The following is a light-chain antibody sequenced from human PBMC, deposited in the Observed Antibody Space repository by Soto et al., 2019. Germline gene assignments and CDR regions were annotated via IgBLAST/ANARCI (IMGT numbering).Light chain of an antibody. CDR3: QQYRSSPRT. V-gene: IGKV3-20*01. J-gene: IGKJ1*01. CDR1: QTVTSSY. CDR2: GAS. Sequence: EIVLTQSPGTLSLSPGERATLSCRASQTVTSSYLAWYQQKPGQAPRLLIYGASRRATGIPDRFSGSGSGTDFTLAISRLEPEDFSVYYCQQYRSSPRTFAPGPKLEIK.